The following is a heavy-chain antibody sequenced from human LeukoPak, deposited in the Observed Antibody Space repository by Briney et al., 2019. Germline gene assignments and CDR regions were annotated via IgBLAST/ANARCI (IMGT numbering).Heavy chain of an antibody. D-gene: IGHD3-10*01. J-gene: IGHJ4*02. CDR2: IYYSGST. Sequence: SETLSLTCTVSGGSISSYYWSWIRQPPGKGLEWIGYIYYSGSTNYNPSLKSRVTISLDTSKSQFSLKVSSVSAADTAVYYCASMVRGVITHWSYWGQGTLVTVSS. V-gene: IGHV4-59*01. CDR3: ASMVRGVITHWSY. CDR1: GGSISSYY.